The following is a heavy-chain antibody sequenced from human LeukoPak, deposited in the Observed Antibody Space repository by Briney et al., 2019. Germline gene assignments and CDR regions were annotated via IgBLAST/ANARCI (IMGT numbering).Heavy chain of an antibody. Sequence: SETLSLTCTVSGGSISSGGYYWSWIRQHPGKGLEWIGYIYYCGSTYYNPSLKSRVTISVDTSKNQFSLKLSSVTAADTAVYYCARVNYYGSGSYQYYFDYWGQGTLVTVSS. CDR2: IYYCGST. D-gene: IGHD3-10*01. CDR1: GGSISSGGYY. CDR3: ARVNYYGSGSYQYYFDY. J-gene: IGHJ4*02. V-gene: IGHV4-31*03.